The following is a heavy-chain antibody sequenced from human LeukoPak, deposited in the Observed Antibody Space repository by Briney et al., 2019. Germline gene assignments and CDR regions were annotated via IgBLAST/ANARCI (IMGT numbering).Heavy chain of an antibody. D-gene: IGHD6-19*01. CDR2: INSDGSST. Sequence: PGGSLRLSCAASGFTFSSYWMHWVRQAPGKGLVWVSRINSDGSSTSYADSVKGRFTISRDNAKNTLCLQMNSLRAEDTAVYYCASARKQWLALPLGYWGQGTLVTVSS. CDR3: ASARKQWLALPLGY. J-gene: IGHJ4*02. V-gene: IGHV3-74*01. CDR1: GFTFSSYW.